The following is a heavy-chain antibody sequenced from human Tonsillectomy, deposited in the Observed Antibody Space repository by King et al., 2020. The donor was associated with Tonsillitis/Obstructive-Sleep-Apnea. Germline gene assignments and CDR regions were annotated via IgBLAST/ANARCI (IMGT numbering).Heavy chain of an antibody. Sequence: VQLVESGGGLVQPGRSLRLSCAASGFTFDDYAMHWVRQAPGKGLEWVSGISWNSGSIGYADSVKGRFTISRDNAKNSLYLQMNSLRAEDTALYYCAKGLRPCTSCVGSFAYWAREPWSPSPQ. CDR3: AKGLRPCTSCVGSFAY. D-gene: IGHD2-2*01. J-gene: IGHJ4*02. V-gene: IGHV3-9*01. CDR2: ISWNSGSI. CDR1: GFTFDDYA.